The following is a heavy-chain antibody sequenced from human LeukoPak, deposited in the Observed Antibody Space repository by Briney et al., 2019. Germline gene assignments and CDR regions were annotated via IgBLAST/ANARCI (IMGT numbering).Heavy chain of an antibody. CDR3: ASLSPPYYDSSGFDY. Sequence: SVNVSCTASGGTFSSYAISWVRQAPGQGLEWMGGIIPIFGTANYAQKFQGRVTITADESTSTAYMELSSLRSEDTAVYYCASLSPPYYDSSGFDYWGQGTLVTVSS. J-gene: IGHJ4*02. V-gene: IGHV1-69*13. CDR2: IIPIFGTA. CDR1: GGTFSSYA. D-gene: IGHD3-22*01.